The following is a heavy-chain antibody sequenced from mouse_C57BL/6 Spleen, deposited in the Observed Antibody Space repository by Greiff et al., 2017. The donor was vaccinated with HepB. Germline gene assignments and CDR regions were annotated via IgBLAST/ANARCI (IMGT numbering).Heavy chain of an antibody. CDR1: GYSITSGYY. Sequence: ESGPGLVKPSQSLSLTCSVTGYSITSGYYWNWIRQFPGNKLEWMGYISYDGSNNYNPSLKNRISITRDTSKNQSFLKLNSVTTEDTATYYCARGFTTVVAFDYWGQGTTLTVSS. J-gene: IGHJ2*01. V-gene: IGHV3-6*01. CDR3: ARGFTTVVAFDY. D-gene: IGHD1-1*01. CDR2: ISYDGSN.